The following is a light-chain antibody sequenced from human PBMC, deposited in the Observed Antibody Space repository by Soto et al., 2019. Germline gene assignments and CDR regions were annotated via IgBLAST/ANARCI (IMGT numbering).Light chain of an antibody. J-gene: IGLJ1*01. CDR1: SGDIGGYYY. Sequence: QSVLTQPPSASGSPGQSFTISCTGTSGDIGGYYYVSWYQQHPGKAPKLLSYELTKRPLAVPDRFSGSKSGNTASLKVSGLQAEDEADYYCSSYAGSNNPYVFGTGTKVTV. V-gene: IGLV2-8*01. CDR2: ELT. CDR3: SSYAGSNNPYV.